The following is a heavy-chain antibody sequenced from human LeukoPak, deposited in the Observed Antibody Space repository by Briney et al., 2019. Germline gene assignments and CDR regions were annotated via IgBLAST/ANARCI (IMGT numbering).Heavy chain of an antibody. CDR2: IYWDDDK. CDR1: GFSLSTSGVG. J-gene: IGHJ4*02. Sequence: SGPTLVKPIQTLTLTCTFSGFSLSTSGVGVGWIRQPPGKALEWLALIYWDDDKRYSPSLKSRLTITKDTSKNQVVLTMTNMDPVDTATYYCARYSPTIGRSHFDYWGQGTLVTVSS. V-gene: IGHV2-5*02. D-gene: IGHD5-12*01. CDR3: ARYSPTIGRSHFDY.